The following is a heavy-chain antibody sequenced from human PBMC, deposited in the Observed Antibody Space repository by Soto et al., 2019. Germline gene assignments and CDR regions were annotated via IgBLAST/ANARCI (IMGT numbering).Heavy chain of an antibody. J-gene: IGHJ4*02. V-gene: IGHV1-46*01. CDR2: VNPSGGHT. D-gene: IGHD2-21*02. CDR1: GDTFTEYY. CDR3: ARGGHVVVVTAAVDY. Sequence: QVQLMQSGAEVKKPWASVKVSCNASGDTFTEYYIHWVRQAPGQGLEWMGTVNPSGGHTTYAQHFLGRVTMTRDTATSTIYMELTSLTAEDTAVYYCARGGHVVVVTAAVDYCGQGTLVTVSS.